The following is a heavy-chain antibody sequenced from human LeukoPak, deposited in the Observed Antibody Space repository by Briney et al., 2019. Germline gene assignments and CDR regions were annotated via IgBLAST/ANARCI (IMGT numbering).Heavy chain of an antibody. D-gene: IGHD1-26*01. Sequence: SETLSLTCTVSGGSISSSSYYWGWIRQPPGKGLVWIGSIYYSGSTYYNPSLKSRVTISVDTSKNQFSLKLSSVTAADTAVYYCARLIVGATTEFDYWGQGTLVTVSS. CDR1: GGSISSSSYY. CDR2: IYYSGST. CDR3: ARLIVGATTEFDY. V-gene: IGHV4-39*01. J-gene: IGHJ4*02.